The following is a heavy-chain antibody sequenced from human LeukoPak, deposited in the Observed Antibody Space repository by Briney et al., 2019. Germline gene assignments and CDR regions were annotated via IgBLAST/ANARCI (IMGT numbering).Heavy chain of an antibody. CDR3: AREVRSGGRAIQH. Sequence: GGSLRLSCAASGFTFSSYSMNWVRQAPGKGLEWVSSISSSSSYIYYADSVKGRFTISRDNAKNSLYLQMNSLRAEDTAVYYCAREVRSGGRAIQHWGQGTLVTVSS. D-gene: IGHD2-15*01. CDR2: ISSSSSYI. V-gene: IGHV3-21*01. J-gene: IGHJ1*01. CDR1: GFTFSSYS.